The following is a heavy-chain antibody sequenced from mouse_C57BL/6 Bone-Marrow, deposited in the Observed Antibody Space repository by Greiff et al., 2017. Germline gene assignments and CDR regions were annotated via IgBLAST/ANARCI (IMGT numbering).Heavy chain of an antibody. CDR2: ISSGSSTI. Sequence: EVKLVESGGGLVKPGGSLKLSCAASGFTFSDYGMHWVRQAPEKGLEWVAYISSGSSTIYYADTVKGRFTISRDNAKNTLFLQMTSLRSEDTAMYYCARLITTVEDYYAMDYWGQGTSVTVSS. D-gene: IGHD1-1*01. J-gene: IGHJ4*01. CDR1: GFTFSDYG. V-gene: IGHV5-17*01. CDR3: ARLITTVEDYYAMDY.